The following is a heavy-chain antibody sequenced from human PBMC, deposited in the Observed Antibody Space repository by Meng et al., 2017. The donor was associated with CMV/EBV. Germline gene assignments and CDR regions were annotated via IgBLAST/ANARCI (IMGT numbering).Heavy chain of an antibody. CDR2: IYPGDSDT. CDR3: ATSPVRGYSGYELSIPDYFDY. CDR1: GYSFTSYW. J-gene: IGHJ4*02. V-gene: IGHV5-51*01. D-gene: IGHD5-12*01. Sequence: GESLKISCKGSGYSFTSYWIGWVRQMPGKGLEWMGIIYPGDSDTRDSPSFQGPVTISADQSISTAYLQWSSLKASDTAMYYCATSPVRGYSGYELSIPDYFDYWGQGTLVTVSS.